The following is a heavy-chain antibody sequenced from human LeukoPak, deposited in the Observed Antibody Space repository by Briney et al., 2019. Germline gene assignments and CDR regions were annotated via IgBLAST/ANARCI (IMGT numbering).Heavy chain of an antibody. Sequence: GESLKISCKGSGYSFTSYWIGWVRQMPGKGLEWMGIIYPSNSDTTYSPSFQGQVTISADKSISTAYLQWSSLKALDTAMYYCARYYNLDYMDVWGKGTTVTVSS. CDR3: ARYYNLDYMDV. CDR2: IYPSNSDT. CDR1: GYSFTSYW. J-gene: IGHJ6*03. D-gene: IGHD5-24*01. V-gene: IGHV5-51*01.